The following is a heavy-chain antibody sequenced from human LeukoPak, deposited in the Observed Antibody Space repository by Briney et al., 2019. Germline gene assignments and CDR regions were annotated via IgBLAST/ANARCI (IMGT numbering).Heavy chain of an antibody. D-gene: IGHD1-1*01. CDR3: AAVPEGNWNDRDY. V-gene: IGHV1-58*01. J-gene: IGHJ4*02. Sequence: SVKVSCKASGFTFTSSAVQWVRQARGQRLEWIGWIVVGSGNTNYAQKFQERVTITRDMSTSTAYMELSSLRSEDTAVYYCAAVPEGNWNDRDYWGQGTLVTVSS. CDR1: GFTFTSSA. CDR2: IVVGSGNT.